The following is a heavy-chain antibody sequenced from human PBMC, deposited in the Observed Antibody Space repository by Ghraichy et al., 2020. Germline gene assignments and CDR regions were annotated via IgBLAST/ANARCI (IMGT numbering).Heavy chain of an antibody. CDR2: IYWDDDK. Sequence: SGPTLVKPTQTLTLTCTFSGFSLSTSGVGVGWIRQPPGKALEWLALIYWDDDKRYSPSLKSRLTITKDTSKTQVVVTMTNMDPVDTATYFCAHLDWGYNCSSTSCTQRSFDPWGQGTLVTVSS. CDR1: GFSLSTSGVG. J-gene: IGHJ5*02. V-gene: IGHV2-5*02. D-gene: IGHD2-2*01. CDR3: AHLDWGYNCSSTSCTQRSFDP.